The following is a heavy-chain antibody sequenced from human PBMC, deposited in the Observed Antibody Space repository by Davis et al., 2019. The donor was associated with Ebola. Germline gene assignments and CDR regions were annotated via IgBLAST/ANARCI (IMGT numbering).Heavy chain of an antibody. Sequence: SETLSLTCAVYGGSFSGYYWSWIRQPPGKGLEWIGYIYHSGSTYYNPSLKSRVTISVDRSKNQFSLKLSSVTAADTAVYYCASLVVPAAIVGAYWFDPWGQGTLVTVSS. J-gene: IGHJ5*02. D-gene: IGHD2-2*01. V-gene: IGHV4-34*01. CDR3: ASLVVPAAIVGAYWFDP. CDR1: GGSFSGYY. CDR2: IYHSGST.